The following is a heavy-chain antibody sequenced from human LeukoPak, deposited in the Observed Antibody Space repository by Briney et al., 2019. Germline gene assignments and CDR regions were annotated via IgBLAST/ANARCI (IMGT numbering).Heavy chain of an antibody. Sequence: SQTLSLTCAISGDSVSINSAAWNWIRQSPSRGREWLGRTYYRSKWYNDYAVSVKSRITINPDTSKNQFSLQLNSVTPEDTAVYYCAREGVSYSSSSHFDYWGQGTLVTVSS. CDR3: AREGVSYSSSSHFDY. CDR1: GDSVSINSAA. D-gene: IGHD6-6*01. CDR2: TYYRSKWYN. J-gene: IGHJ4*02. V-gene: IGHV6-1*01.